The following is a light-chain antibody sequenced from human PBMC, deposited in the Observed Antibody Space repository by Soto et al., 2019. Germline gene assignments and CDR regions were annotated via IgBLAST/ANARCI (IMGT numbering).Light chain of an antibody. CDR1: SSNIGSNY. CDR2: INN. Sequence: QSVLTQPPSASGTPGQRVTISCSGSSSNIGSNYVYWYQQLPGTAPKLLIYINNQRPSGVPDRFSGSKSGTSDSLAISGLRSEDEADYYCATWDDSLSGFYVFGTGTKLTVL. J-gene: IGLJ1*01. V-gene: IGLV1-47*02. CDR3: ATWDDSLSGFYV.